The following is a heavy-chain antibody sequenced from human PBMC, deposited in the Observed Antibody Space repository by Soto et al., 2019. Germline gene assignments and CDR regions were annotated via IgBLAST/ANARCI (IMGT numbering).Heavy chain of an antibody. Sequence: GGSLRLSCAASGFTVSSNYMSWVRQAPGKGLEWVSVIYSGGSTYYADSVKGRFTISRDNSKNTLYLQMNSLRAEDTAVYYCARVYYSTAHYGNNWFDPWGQGTLVTVSS. CDR3: ARVYYSTAHYGNNWFDP. D-gene: IGHD3-22*01. V-gene: IGHV3-66*01. J-gene: IGHJ5*02. CDR1: GFTVSSNY. CDR2: IYSGGST.